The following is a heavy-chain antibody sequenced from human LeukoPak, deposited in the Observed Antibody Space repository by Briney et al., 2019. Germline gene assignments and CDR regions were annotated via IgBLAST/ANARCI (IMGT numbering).Heavy chain of an antibody. J-gene: IGHJ4*02. D-gene: IGHD2-15*01. V-gene: IGHV7-4-1*02. CDR1: GYTFNTYA. CDR2: IHTYNGNP. Sequence: ASVKVSCKASGYTFNTYAINWVRQAPGQRLEWMGWIHTYNGNPSYAQGFTGRFVFSLDTSVSTAYLQINSLTAEDTAVYYCARERYICSGGSCYFDSWGQGTLVTVSP. CDR3: ARERYICSGGSCYFDS.